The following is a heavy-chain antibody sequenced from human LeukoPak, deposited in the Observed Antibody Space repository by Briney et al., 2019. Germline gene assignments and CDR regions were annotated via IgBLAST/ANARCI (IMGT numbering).Heavy chain of an antibody. CDR1: GFTFSSYS. D-gene: IGHD4/OR15-4a*01. V-gene: IGHV3-48*04. CDR2: ISSSSSTI. J-gene: IGHJ4*02. Sequence: GGSLRLSCAASGFTFSSYSMNWVRQAPGKGLEWVSYISSSSSTIYYADSVKGRFTISRDNAKNSLYLQMNSLRAEDTAVYYCARDPPTPYGGLDYWGQGTLVTVSS. CDR3: ARDPPTPYGGLDY.